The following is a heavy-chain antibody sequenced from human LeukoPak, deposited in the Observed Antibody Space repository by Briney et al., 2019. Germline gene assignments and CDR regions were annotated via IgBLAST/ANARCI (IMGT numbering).Heavy chain of an antibody. CDR3: ARDEDVGDCTTTSCGWFDP. CDR1: VYTFIGYY. J-gene: IGHJ5*02. V-gene: IGHV1-2*06. CDR2: IHPNSGDT. Sequence: ASVKVSRKASVYTFIGYYIHWVRPAPGQGLEWMGRIHPNSGDTNYAQQFQGRVTMTRDTSISTAYLELDRLRSDDTAVYYCARDEDVGDCTTTSCGWFDPWGRGTLVTVSS. D-gene: IGHD2-2*01.